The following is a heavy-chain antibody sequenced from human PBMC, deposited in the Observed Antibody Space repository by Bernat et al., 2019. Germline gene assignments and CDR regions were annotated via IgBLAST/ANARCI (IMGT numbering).Heavy chain of an antibody. CDR3: ARSVRDDSSGLFGY. Sequence: QVQLVQSGAEVKKPGSSVKVPCKASGGTFSSYTISWVRQAPGQGLEWMGRIIPILGIANYAQKFQGRVTITADKSTSTAYMELSSLRSEDTAVYYCARSVRDDSSGLFGYWGQGTLVTVSS. CDR1: GGTFSSYT. V-gene: IGHV1-69*02. J-gene: IGHJ4*02. D-gene: IGHD3-22*01. CDR2: IIPILGIA.